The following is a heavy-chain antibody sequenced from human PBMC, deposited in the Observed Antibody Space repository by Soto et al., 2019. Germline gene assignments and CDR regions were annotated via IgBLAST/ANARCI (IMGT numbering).Heavy chain of an antibody. V-gene: IGHV4-34*01. CDR1: GGSFSGYY. CDR3: ARHKRRRTSYDFDY. J-gene: IGHJ4*02. CDR2: INHSGST. Sequence: SETLSLSCAVYGGSFSGYYWCWIRQPPGKGLEWIGEINHSGSTNYNPSLKSRVTISVDTSKNQFSLKLSAVTAADTAVYYCARHKRRRTSYDFDYWGQGTLVTVSS. D-gene: IGHD2-2*01.